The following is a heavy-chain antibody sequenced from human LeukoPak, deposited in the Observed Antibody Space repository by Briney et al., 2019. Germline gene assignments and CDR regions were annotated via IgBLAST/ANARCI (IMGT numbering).Heavy chain of an antibody. J-gene: IGHJ4*02. CDR1: GYTFTSYG. D-gene: IGHD5-24*01. Sequence: ASVKLSCKASGYTFTSYGISWGRQAPGQGIGWMGWISAYNGDTTYAKKPPGRVPMTRDTYTSTAYMDLRSLRSDHTAVYYSARATRDGYKLARLPDYYWGQGTLVTVSS. V-gene: IGHV1-18*01. CDR3: ARATRDGYKLARLPDYY. CDR2: ISAYNGDT.